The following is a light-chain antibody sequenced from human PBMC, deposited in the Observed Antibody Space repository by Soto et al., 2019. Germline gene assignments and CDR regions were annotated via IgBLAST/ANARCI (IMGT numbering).Light chain of an antibody. CDR3: QQYDSSPWT. J-gene: IGKJ1*01. CDR2: GAS. Sequence: EIVLTQSPGTLSLSPGERATLSCRASQSVSSGYLAWYQQKPGQAPRLLIYGASSRATGIPDRFSGSGSGTDFTLTISRLEPEDFAVYYCQQYDSSPWTFGQGTEVEIK. V-gene: IGKV3-20*01. CDR1: QSVSSGY.